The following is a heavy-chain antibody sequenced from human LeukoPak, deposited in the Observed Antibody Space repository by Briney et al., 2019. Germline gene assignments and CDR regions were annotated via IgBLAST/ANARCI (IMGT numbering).Heavy chain of an antibody. D-gene: IGHD6-13*01. CDR3: ARDQGSLTRSWYTGY. V-gene: IGHV1-2*06. Sequence: ASVKVSCEASGYTFTCYHIHWVRQAPGQGLEWMGRINPYSGDTNFAQKFQGRVTMTRDTSITTAYMDLSSLTPDDTAVYFCARDQGSLTRSWYTGYWGQGTQVTVSS. J-gene: IGHJ4*02. CDR1: GYTFTCYH. CDR2: INPYSGDT.